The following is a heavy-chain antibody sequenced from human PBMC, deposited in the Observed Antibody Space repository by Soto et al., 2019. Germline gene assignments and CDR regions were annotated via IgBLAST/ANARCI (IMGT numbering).Heavy chain of an antibody. CDR3: ARASYYYDFWSGYYSGYGMDV. V-gene: IGHV1-18*04. CDR2: ISAYNGNT. D-gene: IGHD3-3*01. J-gene: IGHJ6*02. CDR1: GYTFTSYY. Sequence: ASVKVSCKASGYTFTSYYMHWVRQAPGQGLEWMGWISAYNGNTNYAQKLQGRVTMTTDTSTSTAYMELRSLRSDDTAVYYCARASYYYDFWSGYYSGYGMDVWGQGTTVTVSS.